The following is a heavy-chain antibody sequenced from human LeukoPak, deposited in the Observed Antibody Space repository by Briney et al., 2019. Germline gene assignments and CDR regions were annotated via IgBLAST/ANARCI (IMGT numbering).Heavy chain of an antibody. CDR2: IYYSGST. V-gene: IGHV4-59*01. CDR3: ARQNYDILTGYSNTPFDY. D-gene: IGHD3-9*01. CDR1: GGSISSYY. J-gene: IGHJ4*02. Sequence: SETLSLTCTVSGGSISSYYWSWIRQPPGKGLEWIGYIYYSGSTNYNPSLKSRVTISVDTSKNQFSLKLSSVTAADTAVYYCARQNYDILTGYSNTPFDYWGQGTLVTVSS.